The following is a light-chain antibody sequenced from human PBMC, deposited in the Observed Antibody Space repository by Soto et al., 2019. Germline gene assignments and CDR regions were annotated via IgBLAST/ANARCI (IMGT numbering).Light chain of an antibody. Sequence: DIQMTQSPSSLSASAGDRVTITCRASQSISSYLNWYQQKPGKAPKLLIYAASSLQSGVPSRFSGSGSGTDFTLTISSLQPEDFATYYCQQSDSTPHTFGQGPKLEIK. V-gene: IGKV1-39*01. CDR1: QSISSY. J-gene: IGKJ2*01. CDR2: AAS. CDR3: QQSDSTPHT.